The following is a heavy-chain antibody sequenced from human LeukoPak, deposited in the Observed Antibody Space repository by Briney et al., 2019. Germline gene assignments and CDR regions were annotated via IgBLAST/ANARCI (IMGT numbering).Heavy chain of an antibody. V-gene: IGHV1-2*02. Sequence: SVKVSCKASGDTFTDYYIHWVRRAPGQGLEWMGWVDPRSGITKCTQKFQGRVTMTRDTSINTVYVDLSGLTFDDTAVYYCATDNYGMLDYWGQGTLVTVSS. CDR1: GDTFTDYY. CDR3: ATDNYGMLDY. D-gene: IGHD3-9*01. CDR2: VDPRSGIT. J-gene: IGHJ4*02.